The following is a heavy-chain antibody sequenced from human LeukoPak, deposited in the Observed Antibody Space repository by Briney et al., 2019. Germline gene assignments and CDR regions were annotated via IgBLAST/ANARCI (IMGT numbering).Heavy chain of an antibody. CDR1: GGSISSSSYY. CDR3: ARPRGMVATEFDY. CDR2: IYYSGST. D-gene: IGHD5-12*01. Sequence: SETLSLTCTASGGSISSSSYYWGWIRQPPGKGLEWIGSIYYSGSTYYNPSLKSRVTISVDMSKNQFSLKLSSVTAADTAVYYCARPRGMVATEFDYWGQGTLVTVSS. J-gene: IGHJ4*02. V-gene: IGHV4-39*01.